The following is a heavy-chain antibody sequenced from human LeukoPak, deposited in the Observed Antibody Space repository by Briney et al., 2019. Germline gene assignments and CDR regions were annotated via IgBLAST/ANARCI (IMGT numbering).Heavy chain of an antibody. J-gene: IGHJ4*02. V-gene: IGHV3-21*01. D-gene: IGHD3-3*01. CDR3: ASDELWSGSAVGY. CDR1: GFTFSSYS. CDR2: ISSSSSYI. Sequence: GGSLRLSCAASGFTFSSYSMNWVRQAPGKGLECVSSISSSSSYIYYADSVKGRFTISRDNAKNSLYLQMNSLRAEDTAVYYCASDELWSGSAVGYWGQGTLVTVSS.